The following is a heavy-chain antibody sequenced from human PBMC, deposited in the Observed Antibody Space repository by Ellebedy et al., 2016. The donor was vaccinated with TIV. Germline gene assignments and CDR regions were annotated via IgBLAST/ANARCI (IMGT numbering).Heavy chain of an antibody. CDR2: ISSSSSYI. Sequence: GGSLRLXCAASGFTFSNYSMNWVRQAPGKGLEWVSSISSSSSYIYYADSVKGRFTISRDNAKNSLYLQMNSLRAEDTAVYYCARDRGGSYSPVDYWGQGTLVTVSS. D-gene: IGHD1-26*01. V-gene: IGHV3-21*04. CDR3: ARDRGGSYSPVDY. CDR1: GFTFSNYS. J-gene: IGHJ4*02.